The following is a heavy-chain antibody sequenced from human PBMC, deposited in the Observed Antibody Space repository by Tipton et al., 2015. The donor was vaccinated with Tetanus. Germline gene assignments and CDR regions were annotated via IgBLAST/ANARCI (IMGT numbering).Heavy chain of an antibody. Sequence: QLVQSGGGVVQSGGSLRLSCVASGFTFSHFAVSWVRRAPGRGLEWVSSLSHDGGNIYYADFARGRFTISRDNSKNTLFLQMDDLRAEDTAIYYCEAQRTSEDFWGQGTLVTASS. CDR1: GFTFSHFA. J-gene: IGHJ4*02. D-gene: IGHD1-14*01. CDR2: LSHDGGNI. V-gene: IGHV3-23*04. CDR3: EAQRTSEDF.